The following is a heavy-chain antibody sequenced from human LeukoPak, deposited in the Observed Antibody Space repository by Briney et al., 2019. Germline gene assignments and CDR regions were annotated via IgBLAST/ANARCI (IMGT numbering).Heavy chain of an antibody. CDR3: ARDFPSKRWLQFGGFDY. Sequence: SETLSLTCTVSGGSISSYYWSWIRQPPGKGLEWIGYIYYSGSTNYNPSLKSRVTISVDTSKNQFSLKLSSVTAADTAVYYCARDFPSKRWLQFGGFDYWGQGTLVTVSS. V-gene: IGHV4-59*12. J-gene: IGHJ4*02. CDR1: GGSISSYY. CDR2: IYYSGST. D-gene: IGHD5-24*01.